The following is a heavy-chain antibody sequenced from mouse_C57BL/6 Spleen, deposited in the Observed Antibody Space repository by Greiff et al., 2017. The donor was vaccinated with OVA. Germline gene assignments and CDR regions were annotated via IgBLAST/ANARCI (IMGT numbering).Heavy chain of an antibody. CDR1: GYAFSSSW. D-gene: IGHD2-1*01. Sequence: QVQLKESGPELVKPGASVKISCKASGYAFSSSWMNWVKQRPGKGLEWIGRIYPGDGDTNYNGKFKGKATLTADKSSSTAYMQLSSLTSEDSAVYFCAAPYYGNYLYYFDYWGQGTTLTVSS. V-gene: IGHV1-82*01. J-gene: IGHJ2*01. CDR2: IYPGDGDT. CDR3: AAPYYGNYLYYFDY.